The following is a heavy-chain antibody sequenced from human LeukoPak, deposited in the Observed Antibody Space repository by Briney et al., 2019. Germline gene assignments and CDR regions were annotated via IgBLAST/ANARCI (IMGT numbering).Heavy chain of an antibody. V-gene: IGHV3-43D*03. CDR2: ISWHGGSI. CDR1: GFTFDDYA. Sequence: GGSLRLSCAASGFTFDDYAMHWVRQARGKGLERVSLISWHGGSIYYGDSVKGRFTISRDNRKKSLYMNMNSLRGEDTALYYCAKDRDAAIVYYFDYWGQGTLVTVSS. CDR3: AKDRDAAIVYYFDY. D-gene: IGHD5-18*01. J-gene: IGHJ4*02.